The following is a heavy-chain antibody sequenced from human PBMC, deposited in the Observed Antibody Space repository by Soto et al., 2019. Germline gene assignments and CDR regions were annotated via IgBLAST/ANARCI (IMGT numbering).Heavy chain of an antibody. J-gene: IGHJ5*02. CDR1: GGSLSSSPYY. CDR2: INYSGNT. V-gene: IGHV4-39*01. CDR3: SRRAPEGFDP. Sequence: SETLSLTCTVSGGSLSSSPYYWGWIRRPPGKGLEFIGSINYSGNTYYSPSLKSRVTLSVDTSKNQFSLKVTSVTATDTGLYYCSRRAPEGFDPWGQGXLVTVYS.